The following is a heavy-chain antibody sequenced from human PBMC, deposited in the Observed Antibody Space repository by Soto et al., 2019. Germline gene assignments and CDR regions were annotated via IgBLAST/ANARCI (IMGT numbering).Heavy chain of an antibody. Sequence: QGLEWMGGINPICGTANYAQKFQGRVTMTTDKSTSTAYMELSRLRSDDTAVYYCARGGSSSLHYYYYYMDVWGKGTTVTVSS. CDR3: ARGGSSSLHYYYYYMDV. CDR2: INPICGTA. V-gene: IGHV1-69*05. J-gene: IGHJ6*03. D-gene: IGHD6-6*01.